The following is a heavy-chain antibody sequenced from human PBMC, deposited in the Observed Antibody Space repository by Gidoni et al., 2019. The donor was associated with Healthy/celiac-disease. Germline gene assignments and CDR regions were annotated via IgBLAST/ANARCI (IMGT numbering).Heavy chain of an antibody. CDR2: SNRSGST. D-gene: IGHD3-3*01. Sequence: QVQPQQWGAGRMKPSEPLSPTCAGYGGSFRGYYWSWIRHPPGRGLGWLGESNRSGSTNCDPSLKSRVTISVDTSKNQFSLTLSSVTAADTAVYSCARGRPKTLFWSAYSIDYWGQGTLVALSS. V-gene: IGHV4-34*01. J-gene: IGHJ4*02. CDR3: ARGRPKTLFWSAYSIDY. CDR1: GGSFRGYY.